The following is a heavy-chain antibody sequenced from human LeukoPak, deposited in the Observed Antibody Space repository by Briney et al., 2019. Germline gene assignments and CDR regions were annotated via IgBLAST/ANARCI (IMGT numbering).Heavy chain of an antibody. Sequence: APVKVSCKASGYTFTSYGISWVRQAPGQGLEWMGWISAYNGNTNYAQKLQGRVTMTTDTSTSTAYMELRSLRSDDTAVYYCARVRGYYYGSGSYLGHYYYMDVWGKGTTVTVSS. V-gene: IGHV1-18*01. CDR2: ISAYNGNT. D-gene: IGHD3-10*01. CDR3: ARVRGYYYGSGSYLGHYYYMDV. J-gene: IGHJ6*03. CDR1: GYTFTSYG.